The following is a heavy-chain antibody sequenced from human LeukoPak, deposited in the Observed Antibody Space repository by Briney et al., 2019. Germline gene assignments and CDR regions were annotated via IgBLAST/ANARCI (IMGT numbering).Heavy chain of an antibody. CDR1: GYTFTSSY. J-gene: IGHJ3*02. CDR2: INPSGGTT. CDR3: ARQRGGQYEDAFDI. V-gene: IGHV1-46*01. D-gene: IGHD2-8*01. Sequence: GASVKVSCKASGYTFTSSYTHWVRQAPGQGLEWMVIINPSGGTTIYAQKFQGRVTMTRDTSTSTVYMELSSLRSEDTAVYYCARQRGGQYEDAFDIWGQGTVVTVSS.